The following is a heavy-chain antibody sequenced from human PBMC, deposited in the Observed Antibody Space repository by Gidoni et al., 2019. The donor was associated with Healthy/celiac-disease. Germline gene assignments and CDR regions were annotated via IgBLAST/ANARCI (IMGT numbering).Heavy chain of an antibody. Sequence: EVQLVESGGGLVKPGGSLRLSCAASGFTFSSYSMNWVRQAPGKGLEWVSSISSSSSYIYYADSVKGRFTISRDNAKNSLYLQMNSLRAEDTAVYYCARCEMATTYFDYWGQGTLVTVSS. D-gene: IGHD5-12*01. CDR2: ISSSSSYI. CDR3: ARCEMATTYFDY. V-gene: IGHV3-21*01. CDR1: GFTFSSYS. J-gene: IGHJ4*02.